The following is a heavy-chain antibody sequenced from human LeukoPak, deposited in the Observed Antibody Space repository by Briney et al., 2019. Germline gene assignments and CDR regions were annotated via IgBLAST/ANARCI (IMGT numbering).Heavy chain of an antibody. CDR2: IYYSGTT. Sequence: PSETLSLTCTVSGGSISSGPYYWGWIRQPPGKGLEWIGSIYYSGTTYYNPSLKSRVTISVDKSKNQFSLKWTSMTAADTAVYYCARIGNYYFDYWGQGTLVTVSS. V-gene: IGHV4-39*07. CDR3: ARIGNYYFDY. CDR1: GGSISSGPYY. D-gene: IGHD1-1*01. J-gene: IGHJ4*02.